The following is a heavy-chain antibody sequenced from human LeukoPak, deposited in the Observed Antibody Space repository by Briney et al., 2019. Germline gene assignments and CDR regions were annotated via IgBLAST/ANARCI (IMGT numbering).Heavy chain of an antibody. V-gene: IGHV4-59*01. J-gene: IGHJ3*02. Sequence: SETLSLTCTVSGGSISSYYWSWIRQPPGKGLEWIGYIYYSGSTNYNPSLKSQVTISVDTSKNQFSLKLSSVTAADTAVYYCARERGSEGAFDIWGQGTMVTVSS. CDR2: IYYSGST. D-gene: IGHD6-25*01. CDR3: ARERGSEGAFDI. CDR1: GGSISSYY.